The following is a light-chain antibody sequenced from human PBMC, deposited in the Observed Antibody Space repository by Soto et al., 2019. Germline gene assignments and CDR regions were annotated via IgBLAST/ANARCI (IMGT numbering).Light chain of an antibody. V-gene: IGKV3-20*01. CDR2: GAS. CDR3: QQYGSAPWT. Sequence: EIVLTQSPGTLSLSPGERATLSCRASQSVSSNYLAWYQQKPGQAPRPLIYGASSRATGIPDRLSGSGAGTDFTVPISRLESEDFAVYCCQQYGSAPWTFGQGTKLEIQ. J-gene: IGKJ1*01. CDR1: QSVSSNY.